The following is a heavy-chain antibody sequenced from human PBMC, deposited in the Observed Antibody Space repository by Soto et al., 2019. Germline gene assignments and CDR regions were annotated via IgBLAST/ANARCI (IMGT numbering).Heavy chain of an antibody. CDR2: VYYTGST. J-gene: IGHJ4*02. CDR1: GGSIGSYY. CDR3: ARDNCSTTSCPRRLDS. V-gene: IGHV4-59*01. Sequence: SETLSLTCTVSGGSIGSYYWSWIRQPPGEGLEWIGYVYYTGSTEYNPSLKGRVTISVDTSKNQFSLKLSSVAAADTAVYYCARDNCSTTSCPRRLDSWGQGTLVTVSS. D-gene: IGHD2-2*01.